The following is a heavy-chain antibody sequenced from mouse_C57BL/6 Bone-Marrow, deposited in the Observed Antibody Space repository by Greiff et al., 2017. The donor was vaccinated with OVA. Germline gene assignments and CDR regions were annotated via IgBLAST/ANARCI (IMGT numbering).Heavy chain of an antibody. CDR1: GYSFTGYY. J-gene: IGHJ4*01. V-gene: IGHV1-31*01. CDR2: IYPYTGVS. CDR3: ARFITTVVEGGYAMDY. D-gene: IGHD1-1*01. Sequence: EVQLQQSGPELVKPGASVKISCKASGYSFTGYYMHWVKQSHGNILDWIGYIYPYTGVSSYNQKFKGKATLTVDKSSSTAYMELRSLTSEDSAVYYCARFITTVVEGGYAMDYWGQGTSVTVSS.